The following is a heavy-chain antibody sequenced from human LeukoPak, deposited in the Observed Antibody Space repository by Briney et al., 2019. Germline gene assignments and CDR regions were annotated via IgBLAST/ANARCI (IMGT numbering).Heavy chain of an antibody. D-gene: IGHD2-2*01. J-gene: IGHJ4*02. CDR2: ISAYNGNT. CDR1: VYTFTSYG. V-gene: IGHV1-18*01. Sequence: ASVKVSCKASVYTFTSYGISWVRQAPGQGLEWMGWISAYNGNTNYAQKLQGRVTMTTDTSTSTAYMELRSLRSDDTAVYYCARAPIVVVPAAIVYWGQGTLVTVSS. CDR3: ARAPIVVVPAAIVY.